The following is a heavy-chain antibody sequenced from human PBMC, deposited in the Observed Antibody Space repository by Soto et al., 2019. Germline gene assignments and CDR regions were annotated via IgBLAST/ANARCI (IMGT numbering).Heavy chain of an antibody. D-gene: IGHD5-18*01. CDR2: IIPMFGTV. J-gene: IGHJ4*02. CDR3: ASGIQLWLRRINNGYSG. V-gene: IGHV1-69*12. Sequence: QVQLVQSGAEVKKPESSVKVSCKAPRGTFSTYAISWVRQAPGQGLEWMGGIIPMFGTVNYAQRFQDRVTITADESTNTVYMELSSLRSEDTAVYFCASGIQLWLRRINNGYSGWGQGTLVTVSS. CDR1: RGTFSTYA.